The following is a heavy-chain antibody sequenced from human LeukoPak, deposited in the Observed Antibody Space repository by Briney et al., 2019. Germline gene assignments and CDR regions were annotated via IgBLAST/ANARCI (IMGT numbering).Heavy chain of an antibody. D-gene: IGHD3-22*01. CDR2: IYPCDSET. CDR3: ARRGYYDSSGGYYFDY. J-gene: IGHJ4*02. Sequence: GESLKTSCKGSGYSFTSYWIGWGRQMPGKGLGWMGIIYPCDSETIYSPSFRGQVTLPADKSISTAYLQWSSLKASDTAMYYCARRGYYDSSGGYYFDYWGQGTLVTVSS. V-gene: IGHV5-51*01. CDR1: GYSFTSYW.